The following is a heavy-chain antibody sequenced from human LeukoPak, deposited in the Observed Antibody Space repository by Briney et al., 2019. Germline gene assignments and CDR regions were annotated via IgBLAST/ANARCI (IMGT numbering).Heavy chain of an antibody. CDR3: ARGLYGWDY. V-gene: IGHV1-46*01. J-gene: IGHJ4*02. D-gene: IGHD6-19*01. CDR1: GYTFTSYG. CDR2: INPSGGST. Sequence: ASVKVSCKASGYTFTSYGISWVRQAPGQGLEWMGWINPSGGSTNYAQKFQGRVTMTRDTSTSTVYMELSSLRSEDTAVYYCARGLYGWDYWGQGTLVTVSS.